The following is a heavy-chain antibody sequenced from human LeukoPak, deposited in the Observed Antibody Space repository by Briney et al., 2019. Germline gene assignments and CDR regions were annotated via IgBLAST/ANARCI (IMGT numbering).Heavy chain of an antibody. Sequence: GGSLRLSCAASGFTFSSYGMSWVRQAPGKGLEWVSAISGSGGSTYYADSVKGRFTISRDNAKNSLYLQMNSLRAEDTAVYYCARAGGWDDAFDIWGQGTMVTVSS. J-gene: IGHJ3*02. V-gene: IGHV3-23*01. CDR1: GFTFSSYG. CDR2: ISGSGGST. CDR3: ARAGGWDDAFDI. D-gene: IGHD6-19*01.